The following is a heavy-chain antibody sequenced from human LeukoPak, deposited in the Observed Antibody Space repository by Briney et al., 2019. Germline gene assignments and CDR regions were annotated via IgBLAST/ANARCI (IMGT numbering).Heavy chain of an antibody. J-gene: IGHJ6*03. V-gene: IGHV4-39*07. D-gene: IGHD3-10*01. Sequence: PSETLSLTCTVSGGSISSSSYYWGWIRQPPGKGLEWIGSIYYSGSTYYNPSLKSRVTISVDTSKNQFSLKLSSVTAADTAVYYCARVRFGELSYYYYMDVWGKGTTVTVSS. CDR1: GGSISSSSYY. CDR3: ARVRFGELSYYYYMDV. CDR2: IYYSGST.